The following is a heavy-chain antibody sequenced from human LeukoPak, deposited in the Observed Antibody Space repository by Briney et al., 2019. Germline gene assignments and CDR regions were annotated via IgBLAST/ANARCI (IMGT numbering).Heavy chain of an antibody. CDR2: INPSGGST. Sequence: ASVKVSCKASGYTFTSYHMHWVRQAPGQGLEWMGIINPSGGSTSYAQKFQGRLTMTRDTSTSTVYMDLSSLSAEDTAVYYCARDRAFGEGNNNPPLSFWGQGTLVTVSS. CDR3: ARDRAFGEGNNNPPLSF. J-gene: IGHJ4*02. D-gene: IGHD3-10*01. CDR1: GYTFTSYH. V-gene: IGHV1-46*01.